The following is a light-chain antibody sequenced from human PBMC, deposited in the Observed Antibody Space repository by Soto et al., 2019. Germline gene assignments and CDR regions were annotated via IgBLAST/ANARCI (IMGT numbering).Light chain of an antibody. V-gene: IGLV2-8*01. Sequence: QSALAQPPSASGSPGQSVTISCTGTKSDIGVYDFVSWYQHHPGKAPRLIIYEVVQRPSGVPDRFSGSKSGNTASLTVSGLQAADEADYFCKSYAGSNTYVFGRGTKVT. J-gene: IGLJ1*01. CDR3: KSYAGSNTYV. CDR2: EVV. CDR1: KSDIGVYDF.